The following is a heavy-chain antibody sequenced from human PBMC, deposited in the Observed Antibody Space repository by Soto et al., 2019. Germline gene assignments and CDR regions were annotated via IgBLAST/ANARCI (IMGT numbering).Heavy chain of an antibody. CDR2: ISSSSSTI. Sequence: GGSLRLSCAASGFTFSSYSMNWVRQAPGKGLEWVSYISSSSSTIYYADSVKGRFTISRDNAKNSLYLQMNSLRAEDTAVYYCARDFPSDSLGYCSGGSCYSGDYWGQGTLVTVSS. J-gene: IGHJ4*02. CDR1: GFTFSSYS. V-gene: IGHV3-48*01. CDR3: ARDFPSDSLGYCSGGSCYSGDY. D-gene: IGHD2-15*01.